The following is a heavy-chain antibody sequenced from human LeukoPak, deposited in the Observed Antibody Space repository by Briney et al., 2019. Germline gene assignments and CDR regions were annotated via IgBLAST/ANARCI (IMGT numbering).Heavy chain of an antibody. CDR3: AKDHCSSTSCYGNWFDP. V-gene: IGHV3-9*01. CDR2: ISWNSGSI. J-gene: IGHJ5*02. CDR1: GFTFDDYA. Sequence: PGGSLRLSCAASGFTFDDYAMHWVRQAPGKGLEWVSGISWNSGSIGYADSVKGRFTISRDNAKNSLYLQMNSLRAEDTALYYCAKDHCSSTSCYGNWFDPWGQGTLVTVSS. D-gene: IGHD2-2*01.